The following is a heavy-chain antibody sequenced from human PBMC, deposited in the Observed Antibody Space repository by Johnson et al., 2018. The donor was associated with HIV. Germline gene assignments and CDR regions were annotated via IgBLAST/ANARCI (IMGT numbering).Heavy chain of an antibody. CDR2: IWYDGSNK. D-gene: IGHD3-22*01. CDR1: GFTFSSYG. J-gene: IGHJ3*02. Sequence: QMLLVESGGGVVQPGRSLRLSCAASGFTFSSYGMHWVRQAPGKGLEWVAVIWYDGSNKYYADSVKGRFTISRDNSKNTLYLQMNSLRAEDTAVYYCAKYPGITMIAHAFDIWGQGTMVTVSS. CDR3: AKYPGITMIAHAFDI. V-gene: IGHV3-33*06.